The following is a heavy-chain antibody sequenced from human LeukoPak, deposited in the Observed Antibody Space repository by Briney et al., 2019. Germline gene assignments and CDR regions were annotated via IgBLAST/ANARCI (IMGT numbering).Heavy chain of an antibody. CDR3: AKALDYWYFDY. CDR1: GFTFSNYA. CDR2: ISGRP. D-gene: IGHD2/OR15-2a*01. J-gene: IGHJ4*02. Sequence: QPGGSLRLSCAASGFTFSNYAMSWVRQAPGKGLEWVSAISGRPSYAGSVKGRFTISRDNSKSTLYLQVNSLRAEDTAVYYCAKALDYWYFDYWGQGTLVTVSS. V-gene: IGHV3-23*01.